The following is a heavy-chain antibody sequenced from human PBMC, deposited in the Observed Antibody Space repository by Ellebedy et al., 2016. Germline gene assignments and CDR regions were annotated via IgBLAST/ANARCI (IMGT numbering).Heavy chain of an antibody. J-gene: IGHJ5*02. D-gene: IGHD4-17*01. CDR1: GGSITSYY. Sequence: GSLRLXCTVSGGSITSYYWSWIRQPPGKGLEWIGYIYNSGITSYNPSLKSRLTISIDTSKNQFSLKLSSVTAADTAVYYCAREVSTVTTTWFDPWGQGTLVTVSS. CDR2: IYNSGIT. V-gene: IGHV4-59*01. CDR3: AREVSTVTTTWFDP.